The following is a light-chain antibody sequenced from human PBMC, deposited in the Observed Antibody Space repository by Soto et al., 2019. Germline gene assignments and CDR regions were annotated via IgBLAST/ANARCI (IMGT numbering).Light chain of an antibody. V-gene: IGKV3-11*01. Sequence: EIVLTQSPGTLSLPPGERATLSCRASQSISSYLAWYQQKPGQAPRLLIYGASNRATGIPDRFSGSGSGTDFTLTISSLQPEDFATYYCQQSYSTFAYTFGQGTKVDIK. CDR1: QSISSY. CDR2: GAS. J-gene: IGKJ2*01. CDR3: QQSYSTFAYT.